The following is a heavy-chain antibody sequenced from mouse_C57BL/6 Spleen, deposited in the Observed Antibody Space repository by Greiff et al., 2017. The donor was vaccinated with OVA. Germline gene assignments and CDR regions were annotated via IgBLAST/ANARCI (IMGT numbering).Heavy chain of an antibody. V-gene: IGHV14-2*01. D-gene: IGHD2-4*01. Sequence: VQLQQSGAELVKPGASVKLSCTASGFNIKDYYMHWVKQRTEQGLEWIGRIDPEDGETKYAPKFQGKATITADTSSNTAYLQRSSLTSEDTAVYYCARGIYYDYDYAMDYWGKGTSVTVSS. CDR3: ARGIYYDYDYAMDY. CDR2: IDPEDGET. CDR1: GFNIKDYY. J-gene: IGHJ4*01.